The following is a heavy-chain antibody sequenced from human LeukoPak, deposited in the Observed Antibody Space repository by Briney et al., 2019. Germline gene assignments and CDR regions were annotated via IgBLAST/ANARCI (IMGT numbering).Heavy chain of an antibody. D-gene: IGHD4-17*01. CDR2: IYSGGST. CDR1: GFTVSSNY. J-gene: IGHJ4*02. V-gene: IGHV3-53*01. Sequence: GGSLRLSCAASGFTVSSNYMSWVRQAPGKGLEWVSVIYSGGSTFYADSVKGRFTISRDNSKNTLYLQMNSLRAEDTAVYYCARESMTTVTTGYFHDGGQGTLVTVSS. CDR3: ARESMTTVTTGYFHD.